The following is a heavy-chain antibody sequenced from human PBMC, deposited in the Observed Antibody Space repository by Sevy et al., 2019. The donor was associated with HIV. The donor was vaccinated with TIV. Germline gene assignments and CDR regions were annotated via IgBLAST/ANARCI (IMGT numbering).Heavy chain of an antibody. Sequence: GGPRNPSVPASGFTFGSYPMNGVRRPPGRGRDWVSSFGTPSTYEYYADSVKGRFTMSRDNAKNSLYLQVNSLRAEDTAVYYCARDSGEGYYAMDVWGQGTTVTVSS. CDR1: GFTFGSYP. D-gene: IGHD3-10*01. CDR2: FGTPSTYE. J-gene: IGHJ6*02. CDR3: ARDSGEGYYAMDV. V-gene: IGHV3-21*01.